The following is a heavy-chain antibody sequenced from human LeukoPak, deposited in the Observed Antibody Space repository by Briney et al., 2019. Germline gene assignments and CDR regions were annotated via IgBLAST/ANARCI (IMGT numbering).Heavy chain of an antibody. Sequence: ASVKVSCKASRDSFNNYATTWVRQAPGQGLEWMGRVVPIVDMTQYAQRFQGRVTISVDKSTSIVYMELSSLTFADTAVYFCARAAPGRSGSSTLDYWGQGTLVTVS. V-gene: IGHV1-69*04. D-gene: IGHD1-1*01. J-gene: IGHJ4*02. CDR2: VVPIVDMT. CDR3: ARAAPGRSGSSTLDY. CDR1: RDSFNNYA.